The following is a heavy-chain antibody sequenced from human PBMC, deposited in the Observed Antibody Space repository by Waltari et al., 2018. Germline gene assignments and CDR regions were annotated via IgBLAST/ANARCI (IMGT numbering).Heavy chain of an antibody. Sequence: QITLKESGPTLVKPTQTLTLTCTFSGFALNTSGVGVGWIRQPPGKALEWLAIIYWNEDKRYSPSLKSRLTVTKDTSKNQVVLTMTNMDPVDTATYYCAHKRGDYYDGHWGWFGPWGQGTLVTVSS. D-gene: IGHD3-16*01. CDR3: AHKRGDYYDGHWGWFGP. CDR2: IYWNEDK. V-gene: IGHV2-5*01. CDR1: GFALNTSGVG. J-gene: IGHJ5*02.